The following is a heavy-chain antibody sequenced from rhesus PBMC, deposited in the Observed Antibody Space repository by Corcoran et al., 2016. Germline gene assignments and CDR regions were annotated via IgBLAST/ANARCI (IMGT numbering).Heavy chain of an antibody. J-gene: IGHJ4*01. Sequence: QVQLVQSGAEVKQPGASVKVSCKASGYTFTSYGMNWVRQAHGQRLEWMGWINTDTGNQTYAQGFKERLTFSMDTSISTAYLQISSLKAEDTAVYYCARYAAAAGIDYWGQGVLVTVSS. CDR3: ARYAAAAGIDY. V-gene: IGHV7-114*01. CDR2: INTDTGNQ. D-gene: IGHD6-25*01. CDR1: GYTFTSYG.